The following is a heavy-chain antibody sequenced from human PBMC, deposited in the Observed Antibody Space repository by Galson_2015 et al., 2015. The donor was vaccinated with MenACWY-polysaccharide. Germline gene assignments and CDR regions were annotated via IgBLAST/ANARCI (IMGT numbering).Heavy chain of an antibody. D-gene: IGHD1-26*01. V-gene: IGHV3-23*01. CDR1: GFNFSILV. CDR3: VKGGWGDN. Sequence: SLRLSCAASGFNFSILVMTWVRQGPGKGLEWVSAISPGSETAYYSDSVKGRFSISRDNSKNTLYLQMDSLGAEDTAVYYCVKGGWGDNWGQGTLVPVSS. CDR2: ISPGSETA. J-gene: IGHJ4*02.